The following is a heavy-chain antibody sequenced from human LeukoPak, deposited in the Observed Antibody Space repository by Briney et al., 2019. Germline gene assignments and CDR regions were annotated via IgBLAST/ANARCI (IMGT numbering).Heavy chain of an antibody. CDR2: IFKDGST. Sequence: GGSLRLSCAVSGFNVRTNYMSWVRQAPGKGPEWVSVIFKDGSTYYGDSVKGRFSISRDNSKNMVYLQMSNLRAEDTAVYYCARDFYDFWGGSWVWGRGTLVTVSS. CDR3: ARDFYDFWGGSWV. J-gene: IGHJ4*02. D-gene: IGHD3-3*01. V-gene: IGHV3-53*01. CDR1: GFNVRTNY.